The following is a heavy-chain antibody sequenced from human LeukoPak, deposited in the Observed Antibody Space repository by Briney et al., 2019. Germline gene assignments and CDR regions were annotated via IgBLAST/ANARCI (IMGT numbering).Heavy chain of an antibody. J-gene: IGHJ6*03. CDR3: ARTAEEYYGSGKFRKYYSYYYYMDV. CDR1: GGSISSSSYY. D-gene: IGHD3-10*01. Sequence: SETLSLTCTVSGGSISSSSYYWGWLRQPPGKGLEWIGSIYYSGSTYYNPSLKSRVTISVDTSKNQFSLKLSSVTAADTAVYYCARTAEEYYGSGKFRKYYSYYYYMDVWGKGTTVTVSS. V-gene: IGHV4-39*07. CDR2: IYYSGST.